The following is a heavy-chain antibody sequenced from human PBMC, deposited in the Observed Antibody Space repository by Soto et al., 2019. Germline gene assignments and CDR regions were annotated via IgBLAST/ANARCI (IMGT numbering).Heavy chain of an antibody. CDR1: GFNFNTYS. Sequence: EVRLVESGGGLVKPGGSLRVSCAASGFNFNTYSMNWVRQAPGKGLEWVSFISTSGGYKYYADSVRGRFTISRDNAKKSVYLEMNSLTADDTAVYYWAEERAALPGARDAMDVWGKGTTVTVSS. J-gene: IGHJ6*03. CDR3: AEERAALPGARDAMDV. V-gene: IGHV3-21*02. CDR2: ISTSGGYK. D-gene: IGHD1-26*01.